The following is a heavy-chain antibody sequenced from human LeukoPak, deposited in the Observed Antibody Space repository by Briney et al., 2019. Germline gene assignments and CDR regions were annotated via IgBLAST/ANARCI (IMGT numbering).Heavy chain of an antibody. CDR2: ISYDGSNK. V-gene: IGHV3-30*18. Sequence: GRSLRLSCAASGFTFSSYGMHWVRQAPGKGLEWVAVISYDGSNKYYADSVKGRFTISRDNSKNTLYLQMNSLRAEDTAVYYCTKDQGTSSWGYWGQGTLVTVSS. CDR3: TKDQGTSSWGY. CDR1: GFTFSSYG. D-gene: IGHD6-6*01. J-gene: IGHJ4*02.